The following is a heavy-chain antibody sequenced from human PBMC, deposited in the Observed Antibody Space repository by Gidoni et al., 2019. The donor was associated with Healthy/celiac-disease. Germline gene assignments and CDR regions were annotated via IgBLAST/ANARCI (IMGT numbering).Heavy chain of an antibody. V-gene: IGHV3-21*02. CDR1: RFPFSSHS. CDR3: ARDLMITFGGVGGY. Sequence: EVQLVESGGGLVKRGGCLRVSCAASRFPFSSHSMNWVRQAPGKGLEWASSISRSSSYIYYADSVKGRFTISRDNAKNSLYLQMNSLRAEDTAVYYCARDLMITFGGVGGYWGQGTLVTVSS. J-gene: IGHJ4*02. D-gene: IGHD3-16*01. CDR2: ISRSSSYI.